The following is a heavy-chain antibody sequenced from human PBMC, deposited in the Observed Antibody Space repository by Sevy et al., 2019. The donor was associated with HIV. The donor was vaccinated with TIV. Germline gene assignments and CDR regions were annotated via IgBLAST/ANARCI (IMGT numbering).Heavy chain of an antibody. J-gene: IGHJ3*02. CDR2: ISGSGGST. CDR1: GFTFSSYA. Sequence: GGSLRLSCAACGFTFSSYAMSWVRQAPGKGLEWVSAISGSGGSTYYADSVKGRFTISRDNSKNTLYLQMNSLRAEDTAVYYCAKGHTYYYDSSGYYYGPSDAFDIWGQGTMVTVSS. D-gene: IGHD3-22*01. CDR3: AKGHTYYYDSSGYYYGPSDAFDI. V-gene: IGHV3-23*01.